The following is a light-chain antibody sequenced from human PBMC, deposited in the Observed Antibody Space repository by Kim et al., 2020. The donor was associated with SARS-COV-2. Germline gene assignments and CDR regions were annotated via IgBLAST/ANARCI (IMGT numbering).Light chain of an antibody. J-gene: IGKJ4*01. V-gene: IGKV3D-15*03. CDR3: QQYNNWPPLT. CDR2: GAS. Sequence: EIVMTQSPATLSVSQGERATLSCRASQSVSSNLAWYQQKPGQAPRLLIYGASIRATGIPARFSGSGSGTEFTLTISILQSEDFAVYYCQQYNNWPPLTFGGGTKVDIK. CDR1: QSVSSN.